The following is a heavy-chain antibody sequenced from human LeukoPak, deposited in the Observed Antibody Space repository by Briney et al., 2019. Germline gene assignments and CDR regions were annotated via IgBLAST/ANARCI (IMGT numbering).Heavy chain of an antibody. D-gene: IGHD2-8*01. CDR2: ISSSSSYI. CDR3: ARGRNLYCTNGVCPYYYYGMDV. V-gene: IGHV3-21*01. CDR1: GFTFSSYS. Sequence: GGSLRLSCAASGFTFSSYSMNWVRQAPGKGLGWVSSISSSSSYIYYADSVKGRFTISRDNAKNSLYLQMNSLRAEDTAVYYCARGRNLYCTNGVCPYYYYGMDVWGQGTTVTVSS. J-gene: IGHJ6*02.